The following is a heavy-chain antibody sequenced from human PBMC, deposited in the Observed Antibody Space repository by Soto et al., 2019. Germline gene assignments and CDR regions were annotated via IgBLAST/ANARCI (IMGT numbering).Heavy chain of an antibody. CDR1: GFTFRSFT. CDR3: TRDASRDSSARGWFDP. CDR2: ISSNSAYI. D-gene: IGHD6-13*01. V-gene: IGHV3-21*01. J-gene: IGHJ5*02. Sequence: GGSLRPSCAASGFTFRSFTMNWFRQAPGKGLEWVSTISSNSAYIYYTDALRGRFTISRDNAKNSLHLQMNSLRAEDTAVYYCTRDASRDSSARGWFDPWGPGTLVTVSS.